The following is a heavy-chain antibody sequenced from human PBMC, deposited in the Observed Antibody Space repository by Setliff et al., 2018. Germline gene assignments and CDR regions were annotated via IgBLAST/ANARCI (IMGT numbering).Heavy chain of an antibody. CDR2: YRSGST. CDR3: ARSGMPRLLYVGY. J-gene: IGHJ4*02. CDR1: GGSFSGYY. V-gene: IGHV4-4*08. D-gene: IGHD2-21*01. Sequence: SETLSLTCAVYGGSFSGYYWSWIRQPPGKGLEWIGYYRSGSTNYSPSLKSRVTVSADRSRNQFSLRLSSLTAADTAVYYCARSGMPRLLYVGYWGLGTLVTVSS.